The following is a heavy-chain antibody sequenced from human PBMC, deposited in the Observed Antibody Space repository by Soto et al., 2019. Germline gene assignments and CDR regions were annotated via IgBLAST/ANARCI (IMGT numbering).Heavy chain of an antibody. Sequence: ASVKVSYKASGGTFSSYAITWVRQAPGQGLEWMGGIIPIFGTANYAQKFQGRVTITADESTSTAYMELSSLRSEDTAVYYCARLPPTTVTTNNAFDIWGQGTMVTVSS. CDR3: ARLPPTTVTTNNAFDI. CDR1: GGTFSSYA. V-gene: IGHV1-69*13. D-gene: IGHD4-17*01. CDR2: IIPIFGTA. J-gene: IGHJ3*02.